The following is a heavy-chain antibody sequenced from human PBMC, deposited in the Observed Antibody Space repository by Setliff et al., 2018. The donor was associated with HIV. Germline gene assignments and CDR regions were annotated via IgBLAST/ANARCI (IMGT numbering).Heavy chain of an antibody. D-gene: IGHD6-19*01. J-gene: IGHJ4*02. CDR3: ATQGVAVSVPGFFDH. CDR1: GYTLAELS. Sequence: ASVKVSCKVSGYTLAELSMHWVRQAPGKGLEWMGGFDPEDGETIYAQKFQGRVTMTADTSTSTVYMELSGLLSEDTAVYYCATQGVAVSVPGFFDHWGQGTLVTVSS. V-gene: IGHV1-24*01. CDR2: FDPEDGET.